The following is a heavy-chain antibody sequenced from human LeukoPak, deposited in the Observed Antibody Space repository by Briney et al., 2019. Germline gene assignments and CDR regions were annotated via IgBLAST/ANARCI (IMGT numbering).Heavy chain of an antibody. CDR3: ATETNGRHYDC. CDR2: IGPTGSDR. Sequence: KAGGSLRLSCTASGLTFSTSGFNWVRQAPGKGLEWVASIGPTGSDRYHADSIKGRFTISRDNANNFLYLQMNSLRAEDTAVYYCATETNGRHYDCWGQGTLLTVS. V-gene: IGHV3-21*06. CDR1: GLTFSTSG. D-gene: IGHD1-14*01. J-gene: IGHJ4*02.